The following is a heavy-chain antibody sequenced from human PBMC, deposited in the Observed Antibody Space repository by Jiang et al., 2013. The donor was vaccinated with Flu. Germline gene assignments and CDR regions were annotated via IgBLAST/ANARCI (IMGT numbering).Heavy chain of an antibody. Sequence: GAEVKKPGESLKISCQGSGDHSPMNGIAWVRQMPGKGLEWMGIINPGASDARYSPSFQGQVTISADKSVTTAYLQWSSLKDSDSAMYYCVRQVYDAAVPADHWGQGTLVTVSS. V-gene: IGHV5-51*01. CDR3: VRQVYDAAVPADH. CDR2: INPGASDA. D-gene: IGHD4/OR15-4a*01. J-gene: IGHJ4*02. CDR1: GDHSPMNG.